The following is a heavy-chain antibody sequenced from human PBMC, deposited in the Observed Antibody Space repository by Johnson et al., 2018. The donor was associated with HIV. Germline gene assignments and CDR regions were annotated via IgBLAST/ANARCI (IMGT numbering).Heavy chain of an antibody. CDR3: AKDLNYVISALDI. V-gene: IGHV3-23*04. J-gene: IGHJ3*02. CDR1: GFAFSNYA. Sequence: VQLVESGGGLVQPGGSLRLSCAASGFAFSNYAMTWVRQAPGKGLEWVSSITGSGGHTSAADSVQGRFTISRDNSKNTLYLQMNSLTAEDTALYYCAKDLNYVISALDIWGQGTVVTVSS. CDR2: ITGSGGHT. D-gene: IGHD3-10*02.